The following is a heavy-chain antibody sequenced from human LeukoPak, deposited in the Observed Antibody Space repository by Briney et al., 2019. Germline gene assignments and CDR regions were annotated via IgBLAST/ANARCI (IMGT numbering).Heavy chain of an antibody. J-gene: IGHJ4*02. CDR2: IYPGDSDT. D-gene: IGHD2-21*01. V-gene: IGHV5-51*01. CDR3: ARDRIAGY. CDR1: GYSFSSYW. Sequence: GESLKISCKGSGYSFSSYWIGWVRQMPGKGLESMGIIYPGDSDTRYSPSFRGQVTISADKSINTVYLQWSSLEASDTAMYYCARDRIAGYWGQGTLVTVSS.